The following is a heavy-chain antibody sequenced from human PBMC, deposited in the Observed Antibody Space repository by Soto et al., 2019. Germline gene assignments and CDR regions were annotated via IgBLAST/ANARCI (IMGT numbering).Heavy chain of an antibody. CDR2: IIPIFGTA. CDR3: ARYCIGGSCYGGAEYFQH. V-gene: IGHV1-69*01. CDR1: GGTFSSYA. D-gene: IGHD2-15*01. Sequence: QVQLVQSGAEVKKPGSSVKVSCKASGGTFSSYAISWVRQAPGQGLEWMGGIIPIFGTANYAQKFQGRVTITADESTSTAYMELSSLRSEETAVYYCARYCIGGSCYGGAEYFQHWGQGTLVTVSS. J-gene: IGHJ1*01.